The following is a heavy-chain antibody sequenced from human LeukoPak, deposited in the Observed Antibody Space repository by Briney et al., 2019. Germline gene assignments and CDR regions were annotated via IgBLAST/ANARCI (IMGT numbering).Heavy chain of an antibody. V-gene: IGHV3-30*03. Sequence: GGSLRLSCAASGFTFSGYGMHWVRQAPGKGLEWVTGIAFDGSRKHYADSVKGRFTISRDNSRNTMDLQMNSLRAEDTAVYYCATAGYSSSWYFYYWGQGTLVTVSS. J-gene: IGHJ4*02. CDR1: GFTFSGYG. CDR3: ATAGYSSSWYFYY. D-gene: IGHD6-13*01. CDR2: IAFDGSRK.